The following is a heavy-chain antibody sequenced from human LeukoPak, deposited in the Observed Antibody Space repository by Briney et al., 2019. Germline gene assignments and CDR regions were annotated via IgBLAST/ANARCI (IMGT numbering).Heavy chain of an antibody. CDR2: IYPDDSDT. V-gene: IGHV5-51*01. Sequence: GESLKISCKGSGYRFNAYWIAWVRQMPGKGLDWMGIIYPDDSDTRYSPSFQGQVTISADKSVRTAYLQWSSLKGSDTAMYYCARPNITSYYDSRGYDAFDVWGQGTMVTVSS. CDR1: GYRFNAYW. CDR3: ARPNITSYYDSRGYDAFDV. D-gene: IGHD3-22*01. J-gene: IGHJ3*01.